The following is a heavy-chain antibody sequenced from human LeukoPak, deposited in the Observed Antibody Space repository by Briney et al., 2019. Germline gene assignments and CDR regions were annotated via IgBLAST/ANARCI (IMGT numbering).Heavy chain of an antibody. Sequence: PSETLSLTCAVYGGSFSGYYWSWIRQPPGNGLEWIGEINHSGSTNYNPSLKSRVTISVDTSKNQFSLKLSSVTAADTAVYYCARGLSYCSSTSCYFLYYYGMDVWGQGTTVTVSS. CDR3: ARGLSYCSSTSCYFLYYYGMDV. J-gene: IGHJ6*02. D-gene: IGHD2-2*01. CDR2: INHSGST. V-gene: IGHV4-34*01. CDR1: GGSFSGYY.